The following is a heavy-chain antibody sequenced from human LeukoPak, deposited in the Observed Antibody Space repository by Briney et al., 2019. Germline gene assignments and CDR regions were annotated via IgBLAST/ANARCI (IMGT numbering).Heavy chain of an antibody. D-gene: IGHD3-22*01. CDR1: GCTYSSTY. V-gene: IGHV3-53*01. Sequence: GGSLRLSCAASGCTYSSTYMIWVRRAPGRELEWVTVIYTGSSASYADSVKGRFTISRHKAKNTLYLQMNSLRAEDTAVYYCAGGPSYYYDSRWFDPWGQGTLVTVSS. CDR3: AGGPSYYYDSRWFDP. CDR2: IYTGSSA. J-gene: IGHJ5*02.